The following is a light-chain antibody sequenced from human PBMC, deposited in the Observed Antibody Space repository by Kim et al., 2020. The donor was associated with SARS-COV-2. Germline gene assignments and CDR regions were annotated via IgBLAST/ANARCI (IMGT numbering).Light chain of an antibody. J-gene: IGLJ3*02. CDR2: DTN. CDR1: SSNIGARYD. V-gene: IGLV1-40*01. Sequence: VTISCTGSSSNIGARYDVHWYQQFPGPAPKLLIYDTNNRASGVPDRFSGSKSGASASLAITGLQPEDEADYYCQSYDYRLSGSRVFGGGTQLTVL. CDR3: QSYDYRLSGSRV.